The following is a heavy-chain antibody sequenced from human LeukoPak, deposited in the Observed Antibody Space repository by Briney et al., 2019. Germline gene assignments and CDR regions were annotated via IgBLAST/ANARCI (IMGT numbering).Heavy chain of an antibody. CDR2: INHSGST. J-gene: IGHJ6*03. CDR1: GGSFSGYY. D-gene: IGHD4-23*01. Sequence: SETLSLTCAVYGGSFSGYYWSWIRQPPGKGLEWIGEINHSGSTYYNPSLKSRVTISVDTSKNQFSLKLSSVTAADTAVYYCARGGIHGGNSRHYYYYMDVWGKGTTVTVSS. V-gene: IGHV4-34*01. CDR3: ARGGIHGGNSRHYYYYMDV.